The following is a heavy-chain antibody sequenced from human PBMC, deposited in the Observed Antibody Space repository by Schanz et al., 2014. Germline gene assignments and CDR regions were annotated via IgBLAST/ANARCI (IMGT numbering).Heavy chain of an antibody. D-gene: IGHD3-9*01. CDR3: AKAADWPVTRFDP. CDR1: GFTFRGYA. V-gene: IGHV3-48*01. Sequence: EVQLLESGGGLVQPGGSLRLSCAASGFTFRGYAMNWVRQAPGKGLEWVSYVSRSTPDIYYADSVKGRFTMSRDNAKNSVFLQMSSLRADDTAVYYCAKAADWPVTRFDPWGQGTLVTVSS. J-gene: IGHJ5*02. CDR2: VSRSTPDI.